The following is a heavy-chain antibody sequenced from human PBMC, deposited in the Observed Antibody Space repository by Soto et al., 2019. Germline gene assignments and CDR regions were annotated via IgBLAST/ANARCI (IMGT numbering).Heavy chain of an antibody. D-gene: IGHD1-7*01. CDR1: GYPFTGYY. Sequence: ASVKVACKASGYPFTGYYMHWVRQAPGQGLEWMGIINPSGGSTSYAQKFQGRVTMTRDTSTSTVYMELSSLRSEDTAVYYCARQGITGTTDYYYYYGMDVWGQGTTVTAP. J-gene: IGHJ6*02. CDR3: ARQGITGTTDYYYYYGMDV. V-gene: IGHV1-46*03. CDR2: INPSGGST.